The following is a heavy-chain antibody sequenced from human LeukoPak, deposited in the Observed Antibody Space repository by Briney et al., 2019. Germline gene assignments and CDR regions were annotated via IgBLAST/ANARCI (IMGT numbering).Heavy chain of an antibody. J-gene: IGHJ4*02. CDR3: AREAPKSLGFDY. D-gene: IGHD1-26*01. CDR2: ISGSGGGP. Sequence: GGTLRLSCAASGFIFSSYAMSWVRQAPGKGLEWVSAISGSGGGPYYADSVKGRFTISRDNSKDTLYLQMNSLRAEDTAVYYCAREAPKSLGFDYWGQGTLVTVSS. CDR1: GFIFSSYA. V-gene: IGHV3-23*01.